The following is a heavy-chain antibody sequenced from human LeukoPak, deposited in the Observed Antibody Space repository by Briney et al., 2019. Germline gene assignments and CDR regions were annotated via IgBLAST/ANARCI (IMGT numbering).Heavy chain of an antibody. D-gene: IGHD5-12*01. CDR2: IYDSGST. J-gene: IGHJ4*02. CDR1: GGSISTYY. Sequence: SETLSLTCTVSGGSISTYYWSWIRQPPGKGLEWIGYIYDSGSTNYSPSLKSRVTISVDTSKNQFSLKLSSVTAADTAVYYCARAASPYTGYDSYWGQGTLVTVSS. V-gene: IGHV4-59*01. CDR3: ARAASPYTGYDSY.